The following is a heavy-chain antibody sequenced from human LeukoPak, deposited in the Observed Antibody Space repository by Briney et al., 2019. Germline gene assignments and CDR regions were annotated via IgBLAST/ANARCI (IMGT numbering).Heavy chain of an antibody. CDR2: ISGSGGST. CDR1: GFTFSSYA. CDR3: AKSTGYSYGYFDY. V-gene: IGHV3-23*01. J-gene: IGHJ4*02. D-gene: IGHD5-18*01. Sequence: LTGGSLRLSCAASGFTFSSYAMSWVRQAPGKGLEWVSAISGSGGSTYYPDSMKGRFTISRDNSKNTLYLQMNNLRAEDTAVYYCAKSTGYSYGYFDYWGQGTLVTVSS.